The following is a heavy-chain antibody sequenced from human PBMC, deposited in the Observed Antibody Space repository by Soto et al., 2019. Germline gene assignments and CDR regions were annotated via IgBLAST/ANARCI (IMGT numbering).Heavy chain of an antibody. D-gene: IGHD3-10*01. J-gene: IGHJ6*02. CDR2: ISPSDSDT. CDR1: GYSFTSYW. Sequence: GESLKISCKGSGYSFTSYWIGWVHQMPGKGLEWMGIISPSDSDTTYSPTFQGQVTISADKSISTAYLQWSSLQASDTAVYYCARHWGPMVRGGLYYYYYGMDVWGQGTTVTVSS. V-gene: IGHV5-51*07. CDR3: ARHWGPMVRGGLYYYYYGMDV.